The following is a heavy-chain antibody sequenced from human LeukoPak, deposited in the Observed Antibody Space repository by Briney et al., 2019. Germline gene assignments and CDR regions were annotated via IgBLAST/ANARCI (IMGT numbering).Heavy chain of an antibody. D-gene: IGHD3-22*01. J-gene: IGHJ4*02. CDR1: GFSFSGYA. Sequence: GGSLRLPCVASGFSFSGYAIHWVRQAPGKGLEWVALISYNGGRKDYADSVKGRFTIDRDNSKNTVYLHMNSLRPDDTAIYFCARQEARNYYYEGLDYWGQGNLVTVSS. CDR3: ARQEARNYYYEGLDY. CDR2: ISYNGGRK. V-gene: IGHV3-30*04.